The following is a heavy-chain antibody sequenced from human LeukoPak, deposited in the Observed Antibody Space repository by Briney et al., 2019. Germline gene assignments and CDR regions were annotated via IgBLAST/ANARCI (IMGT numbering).Heavy chain of an antibody. V-gene: IGHV4-34*01. D-gene: IGHD3-22*01. CDR3: ASVSYYDSSGSIDY. CDR2: INHSGST. CDR1: GGSFSGYY. Sequence: PSETLSLTCAVYGGSFSGYYWSWIRQPPGKGLEWIGEINHSGSTNYNPSLKSRVTISVDTSKNQFSLKLSSVTAADTAVYYCASVSYYDSSGSIDYWGQGTLVTVSS. J-gene: IGHJ4*02.